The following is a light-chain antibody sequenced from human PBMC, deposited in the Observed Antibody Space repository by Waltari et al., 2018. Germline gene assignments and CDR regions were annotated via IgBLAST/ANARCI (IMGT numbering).Light chain of an antibody. CDR3: QQSYSIPLT. Sequence: DIQMTQCPSSLSASVGDRVTITCRASETIRIYLNWYQQKPGKAPKLLINTASRLQSGVPSRFSGSGSGTDFTLTISTLQHEDFATYYCQQSYSIPLTFGGGTKVEIK. V-gene: IGKV1-39*01. CDR2: TAS. J-gene: IGKJ4*01. CDR1: ETIRIY.